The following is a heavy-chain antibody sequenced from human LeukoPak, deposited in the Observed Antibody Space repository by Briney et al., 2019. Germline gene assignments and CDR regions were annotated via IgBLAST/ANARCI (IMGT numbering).Heavy chain of an antibody. CDR1: GFTFSSYE. Sequence: GGSLRLSCAASGFTFSSYEMNWVRQAPGKGLEWVSYISSSGSTIYYADSVKGRFTISRDNAKNSLYLQMNSLRAEDTALYYCAKDILSYYGSGSHPDYWGQGTLVTVSS. D-gene: IGHD3-10*01. J-gene: IGHJ4*02. CDR2: ISSSGSTI. CDR3: AKDILSYYGSGSHPDY. V-gene: IGHV3-48*03.